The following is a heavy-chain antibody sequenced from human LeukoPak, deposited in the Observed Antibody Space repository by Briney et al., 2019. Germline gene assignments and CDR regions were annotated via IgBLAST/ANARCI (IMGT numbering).Heavy chain of an antibody. J-gene: IGHJ4*02. D-gene: IGHD4-17*01. CDR1: GFTFSNYW. CDR2: INSDGSST. CDR3: AKGGATVIDY. V-gene: IGHV3-74*01. Sequence: GGSLRLSCAASGFTFSNYWMHWVRQAPGKGLVWVSRINSDGSSTTSADSVKGRFTISRDNAKNTLYLQMNILRAEDTAVYYCAKGGATVIDYWGQGTLVTVSS.